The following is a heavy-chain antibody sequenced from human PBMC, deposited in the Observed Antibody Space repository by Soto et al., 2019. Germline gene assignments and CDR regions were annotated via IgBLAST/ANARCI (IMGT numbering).Heavy chain of an antibody. D-gene: IGHD4-17*01. CDR3: ERDKWDYGDYVN. J-gene: IGHJ4*02. CDR2: ISYDGSNK. CDR1: GFTFSSYA. V-gene: IGHV3-30-3*01. Sequence: QVQLVESGGGVVQPGRSLRLSCAASGFTFSSYAMHWVRQAPGKGLEWVAVISYDGSNKYYADSVKGRFTISRDNSKNPLYLQMNSLRAEDTAVYYCERDKWDYGDYVNWGEGTLVTVSS.